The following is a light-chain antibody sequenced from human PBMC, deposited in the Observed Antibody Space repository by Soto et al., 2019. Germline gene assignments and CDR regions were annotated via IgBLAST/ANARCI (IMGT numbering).Light chain of an antibody. CDR3: QPYHTYSWT. J-gene: IGKJ1*01. CDR1: ENIGVW. Sequence: DIQMTQSPSTLSASVGDRVTITCRASENIGVWLAWYQQKPGKAPKLLIYKASSLQSGVPSRFSGGGSGTEFTLTISSLQPDDFATYYCQPYHTYSWTFGQGTQVDIK. CDR2: KAS. V-gene: IGKV1-5*03.